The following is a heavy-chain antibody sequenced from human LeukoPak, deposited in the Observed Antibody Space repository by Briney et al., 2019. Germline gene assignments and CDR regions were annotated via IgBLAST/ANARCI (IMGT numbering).Heavy chain of an antibody. V-gene: IGHV3-23*01. CDR1: GFTFSSYA. CDR2: ISGSGGST. CDR3: ANGGLQYCTNGVCFVY. Sequence: GGSLRLYCEASGFTFSSYAIHWVRKAPGKGLEWVSAISGSGGSTYYADSVKGRFTISRDNSKNTLYLQMNSLRAEDTAVYYCANGGLQYCTNGVCFVYWGQGTLVTVSS. D-gene: IGHD2-8*01. J-gene: IGHJ4*02.